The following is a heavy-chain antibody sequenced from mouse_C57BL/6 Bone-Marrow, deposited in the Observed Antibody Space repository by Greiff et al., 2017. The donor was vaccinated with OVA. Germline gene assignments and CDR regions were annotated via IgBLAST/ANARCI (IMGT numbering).Heavy chain of an antibody. CDR2: IHPNSGST. CDR3: ARAYGSSYWYFDV. Sequence: LKQPGAELVKPGASVKLSCKASGYTFTSYWMHWVKPRPGQGLEWIGMIHPNSGSTNYNEKFKSKATLTVDKSSSTAYMQLSSLTSEDSAVYYCARAYGSSYWYFDVWGTGTTVTVSS. V-gene: IGHV1-64*01. J-gene: IGHJ1*03. D-gene: IGHD1-1*01. CDR1: GYTFTSYW.